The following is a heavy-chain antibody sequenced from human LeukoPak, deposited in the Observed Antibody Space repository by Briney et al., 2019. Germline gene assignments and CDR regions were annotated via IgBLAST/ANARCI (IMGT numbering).Heavy chain of an antibody. Sequence: PGGSLRLSCAASGFTFSSYSMNWVRQAPGEGLEWVSSISSSSSYIYYADSVKGRFTISRDNAKNSLYLQMNSLRAEDTAVYYCARDRGGSGWVHYYYYGMDVWGQGTTVTVSS. D-gene: IGHD6-19*01. V-gene: IGHV3-21*01. CDR1: GFTFSSYS. CDR3: ARDRGGSGWVHYYYYGMDV. CDR2: ISSSSSYI. J-gene: IGHJ6*02.